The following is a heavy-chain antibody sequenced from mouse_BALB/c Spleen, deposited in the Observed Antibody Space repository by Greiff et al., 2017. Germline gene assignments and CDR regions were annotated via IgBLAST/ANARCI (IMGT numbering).Heavy chain of an antibody. CDR1: GFTFSSYA. CDR2: ISSGGST. CDR3: ARGRIYYGSSFDY. V-gene: IGHV5-6-5*01. D-gene: IGHD1-1*01. J-gene: IGHJ2*01. Sequence: EVMLVESGGGLVKPGGSLKLSCAASGFTFSSYAMSWVRQTPEKRLEWVASISSGGSTYYPDSVKGRFTISRDNARNILYLQMSSLRSEDTAMYYCARGRIYYGSSFDYWGQGTTLTVSS.